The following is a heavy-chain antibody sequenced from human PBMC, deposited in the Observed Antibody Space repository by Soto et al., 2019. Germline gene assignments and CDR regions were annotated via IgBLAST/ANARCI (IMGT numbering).Heavy chain of an antibody. D-gene: IGHD1-26*01. CDR1: GGSFTGYY. Sequence: QVQLQQWGAGLLKPSETLSLTCAVYGGSFTGYYWTWIRQSPGKGLEWIGKINHSGSTNYNPSLQSRVTISLDTSKNQFSLKLSSVTAAHTAVYYCASGIFLVGTTPWGQGTLVTVSS. CDR2: INHSGST. J-gene: IGHJ5*02. CDR3: ASGIFLVGTTP. V-gene: IGHV4-34*01.